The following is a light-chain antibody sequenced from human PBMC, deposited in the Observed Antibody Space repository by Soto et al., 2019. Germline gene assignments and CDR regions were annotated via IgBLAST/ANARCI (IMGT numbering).Light chain of an antibody. CDR1: EKVASNY. Sequence: IVLTQSPGTLSLSPGERATLSCRASEKVASNYLAWYQQKPGQAPRLLIFDASSRATDIPDRFSGSGSGTDFTLIISRLEPEDFAVYHCQQYAISPWTFGQGTKGEVK. CDR3: QQYAISPWT. V-gene: IGKV3-20*01. J-gene: IGKJ1*01. CDR2: DAS.